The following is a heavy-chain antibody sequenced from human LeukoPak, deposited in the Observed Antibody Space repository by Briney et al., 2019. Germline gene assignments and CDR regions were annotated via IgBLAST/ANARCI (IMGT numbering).Heavy chain of an antibody. J-gene: IGHJ3*02. V-gene: IGHV3-23*01. Sequence: GGSLRLSCAASGFDFYNFALSWVRQAPGKGLEWVSAISGSGGSTYYADSVKGRFTISRDNSKNTLYLQMNSLRAEDTAVYYCAKGNPTGDAFDIWGQGTMVTVSS. CDR2: ISGSGGST. CDR1: GFDFYNFA. CDR3: AKGNPTGDAFDI. D-gene: IGHD1-1*01.